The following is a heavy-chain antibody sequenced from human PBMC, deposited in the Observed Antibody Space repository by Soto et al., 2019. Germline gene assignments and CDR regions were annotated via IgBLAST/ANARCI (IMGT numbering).Heavy chain of an antibody. Sequence: QVQLVQSGAEVKKPGASVKVSCKASGYTFTGYYMHWVRQAPGQGLEWMGWINPNSGGTNYAQKFQGWVTMTRDTSISTAYMERSRLRSDDTAVYYCARDRDCSGGSCNSLDYWGQGTLVTVSS. V-gene: IGHV1-2*04. CDR1: GYTFTGYY. D-gene: IGHD2-15*01. J-gene: IGHJ4*02. CDR2: INPNSGGT. CDR3: ARDRDCSGGSCNSLDY.